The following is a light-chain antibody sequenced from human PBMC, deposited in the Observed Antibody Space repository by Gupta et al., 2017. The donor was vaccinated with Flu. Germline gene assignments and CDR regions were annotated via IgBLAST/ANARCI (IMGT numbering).Light chain of an antibody. J-gene: IGKJ1*01. CDR3: QHDDCSQWT. Sequence: EIVLTQSPGTLSLSPGERATLSCRASQSISASYLAWYQQKPGQAPRLLIYGASNRATGIPDRFSGSESGTDFTLTISRLEPEDFAVYYCQHDDCSQWTFGQGTKVEIK. CDR2: GAS. V-gene: IGKV3-20*01. CDR1: QSISASY.